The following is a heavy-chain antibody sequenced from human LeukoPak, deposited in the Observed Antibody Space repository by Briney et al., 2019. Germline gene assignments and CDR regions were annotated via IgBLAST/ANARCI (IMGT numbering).Heavy chain of an antibody. J-gene: IGHJ4*02. V-gene: IGHV3-66*04. CDR2: IYSGGDT. CDR1: GFFVSNNY. Sequence: GGSLRLSCAASGFFVSNNYMSWVRQAPGKGLEWVSVIYSGGDTYYADSVKGRFTISRDNAKNSLYLQMNSLRVEDTAVYYCARLVGDRTIYDYWGQGTLVTVSS. D-gene: IGHD1-26*01. CDR3: ARLVGDRTIYDY.